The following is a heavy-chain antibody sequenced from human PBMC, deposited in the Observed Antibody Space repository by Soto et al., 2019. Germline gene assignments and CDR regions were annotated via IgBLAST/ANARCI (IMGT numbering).Heavy chain of an antibody. CDR2: ISYDGSNK. D-gene: IGHD6-13*01. J-gene: IGHJ4*02. CDR3: AKDYSSSCYYLDY. V-gene: IGHV3-30*18. Sequence: QVQLVESGGGVVQPGRSLRLSCAASGFTFSSYGMHWVRQAPGKGLEWVAVISYDGSNKYYADSVKGRFTISRDNSKNTLYRKMNSLRAEDMAVYYCAKDYSSSCYYLDYWGQGSLVTVTS. CDR1: GFTFSSYG.